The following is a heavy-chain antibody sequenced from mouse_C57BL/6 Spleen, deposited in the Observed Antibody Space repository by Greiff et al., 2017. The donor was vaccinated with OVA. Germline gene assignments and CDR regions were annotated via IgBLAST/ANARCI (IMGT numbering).Heavy chain of an antibody. Sequence: VQLKESGGGLVKPGGSLKLSCAASGFTFSDYGMHWVRQAPEKGLEWVAYISSGSSTIHYADTVKGRYTISRDNAKNTLFLQMTSLRSEDTAMYYCASLVDYWGQGTTLTVSS. CDR2: ISSGSSTI. V-gene: IGHV5-17*01. CDR3: ASLVDY. CDR1: GFTFSDYG. J-gene: IGHJ2*01.